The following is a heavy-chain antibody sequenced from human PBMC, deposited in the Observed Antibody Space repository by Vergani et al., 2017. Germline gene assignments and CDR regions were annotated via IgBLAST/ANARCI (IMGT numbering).Heavy chain of an antibody. CDR1: GYTFTSYG. CDR3: ARLGATTEPDYYYYYGMDV. J-gene: IGHJ6*02. CDR2: ISAYNGNT. D-gene: IGHD1-26*01. V-gene: IGHV1-18*04. Sequence: QVQLVQSGAEVKKPGASVKVSCKASGYTFTSYGISWVRQAPXQGLEWMGWISAYNGNTNYAQKLQGRVTMTTDTSTSTAYMELRSLRSDDTAVYYCARLGATTEPDYYYYYGMDVWGQGTTVTVSS.